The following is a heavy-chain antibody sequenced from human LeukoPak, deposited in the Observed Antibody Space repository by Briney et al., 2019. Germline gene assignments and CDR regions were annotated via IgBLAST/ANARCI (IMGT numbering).Heavy chain of an antibody. CDR1: GFTFDDHG. Sequence: PGGSLRLSCAASGFTFDDHGMSWVRQAPGKGLEWVSGINWNGGSTGYADSVKGRFTISRDNAKNSLYLQMNSLRAEDTALYYRARTPILYSYGYNYFDYWGQGTLVTVSS. D-gene: IGHD5-18*01. CDR3: ARTPILYSYGYNYFDY. V-gene: IGHV3-20*04. J-gene: IGHJ4*02. CDR2: INWNGGST.